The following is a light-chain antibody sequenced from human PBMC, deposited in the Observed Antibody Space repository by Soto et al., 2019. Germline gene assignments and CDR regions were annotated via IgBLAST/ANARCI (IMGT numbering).Light chain of an antibody. CDR3: QQYNNWPPWT. Sequence: EIVMTQSPATLSVSPGERATLSCRASQSVSSNLAWYQQKPGQAPRLLIYGASTRATGIPARFSGSGSGTEVTLTISSLQSEDLAVYDCQQYNNWPPWTFGQGTKVEIK. CDR1: QSVSSN. CDR2: GAS. V-gene: IGKV3-15*01. J-gene: IGKJ1*01.